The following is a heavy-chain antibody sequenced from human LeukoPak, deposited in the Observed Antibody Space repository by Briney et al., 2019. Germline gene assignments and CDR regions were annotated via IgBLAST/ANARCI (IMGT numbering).Heavy chain of an antibody. V-gene: IGHV3-7*01. Sequence: PGGSLRLSCAASGFIFTNYWLSWVRQTPGKGLEWVANINQDGSEKYYVQSVKGRFTISRDSAKSSLYLQMNSLRAEDTAVYYCARGTHKWELGNRFDYWGQGTLVTVSS. CDR1: GFIFTNYW. D-gene: IGHD1-26*01. CDR2: INQDGSEK. J-gene: IGHJ4*02. CDR3: ARGTHKWELGNRFDY.